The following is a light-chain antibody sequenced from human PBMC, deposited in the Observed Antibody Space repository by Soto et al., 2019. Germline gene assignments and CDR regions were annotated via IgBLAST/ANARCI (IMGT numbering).Light chain of an antibody. V-gene: IGKV3-11*01. CDR2: DTS. CDR1: QSVDCL. CDR3: QQRGNWPLT. Sequence: ETVLTQSPATLSLSPEERATLSCRASQSVDCLLAWYQQKSGQAPRLLIYDTSKRATGIPGRFSGSGSGTDFILTISSLDPEDCAVYYCQQRGNWPLTFGQVTRLDIK. J-gene: IGKJ5*01.